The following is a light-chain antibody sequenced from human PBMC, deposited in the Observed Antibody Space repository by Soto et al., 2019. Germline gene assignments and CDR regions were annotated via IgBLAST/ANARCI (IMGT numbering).Light chain of an antibody. Sequence: ALTQPASVSGSPGQSITISCTGTSSDVGGYNYVSWYQQHPGKAPKLMIYDVSNRPSGVSNRFSGSKSGNTASLTISGLQAEDEADYYCSSYTSSSTLPVVFGGGTKVTVL. V-gene: IGLV2-14*01. J-gene: IGLJ2*01. CDR2: DVS. CDR3: SSYTSSSTLPVV. CDR1: SSDVGGYNY.